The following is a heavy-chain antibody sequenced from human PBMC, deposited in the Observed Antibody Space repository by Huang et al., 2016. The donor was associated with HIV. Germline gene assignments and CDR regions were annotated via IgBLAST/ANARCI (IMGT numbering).Heavy chain of an antibody. CDR1: GFTFGSYA. CDR3: AKHLGGRRGFTFIVLFGAFDM. V-gene: IGHV3-23*01. Sequence: EVQLLESGGGLAQPGGSLRLSCTASGFTFGSYALNWVLDAPGRGLEWVSGTTGSGGSTYYANSGKGRFTISRDNSKNTLYLQMNSVRAEDTALYYCAKHLGGRRGFTFIVLFGAFDMWGQGTMVTVSS. CDR2: TTGSGGST. D-gene: IGHD3-22*01. J-gene: IGHJ3*02.